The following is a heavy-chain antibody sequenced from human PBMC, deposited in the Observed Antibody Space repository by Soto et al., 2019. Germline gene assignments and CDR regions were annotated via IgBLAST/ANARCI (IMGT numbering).Heavy chain of an antibody. J-gene: IGHJ4*02. Sequence: EVQLVESGGGLVQPGGSLRLSCEASGFTFSTFWMHWVRQAPGKGLVWVSRINSDGSSTNYADSVKGRVPISRDNAKNMLYLQMNSLRAEDTAVYYCARDFEYWGQGTLVTVSS. CDR3: ARDFEY. CDR1: GFTFSTFW. V-gene: IGHV3-74*01. CDR2: INSDGSST.